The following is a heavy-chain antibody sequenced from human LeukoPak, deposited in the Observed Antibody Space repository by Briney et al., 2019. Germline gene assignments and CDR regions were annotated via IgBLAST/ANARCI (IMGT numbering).Heavy chain of an antibody. D-gene: IGHD5-18*01. Sequence: GSLRLSCAASGFTFSSYWMSWVRQAPGKGLEWVANIKKDGSEKYYVDSVKGRFTISRDNAKTSLYLQMNSLRAEDTAVYYCARDLSGVTGYTYGRGIDYWGQGTLVTVSS. CDR1: GFTFSSYW. J-gene: IGHJ4*02. CDR2: IKKDGSEK. V-gene: IGHV3-7*01. CDR3: ARDLSGVTGYTYGRGIDY.